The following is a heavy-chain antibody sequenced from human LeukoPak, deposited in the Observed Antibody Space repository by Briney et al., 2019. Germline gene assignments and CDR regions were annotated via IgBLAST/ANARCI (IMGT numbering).Heavy chain of an antibody. CDR1: GFTFSSYG. Sequence: GGSLRLSCAASGFTFSSYGMRWVRQAPGKGLEWVAFIRYDGSNKYYAESVKGRFTISRDNTKNTLYLQMNSLRAEDTAVYYCARDLGSGSYYSYYYYGMDVWGQGTTVTVSS. CDR2: IRYDGSNK. V-gene: IGHV3-30*02. CDR3: ARDLGSGSYYSYYYYGMDV. D-gene: IGHD3-10*02. J-gene: IGHJ6*02.